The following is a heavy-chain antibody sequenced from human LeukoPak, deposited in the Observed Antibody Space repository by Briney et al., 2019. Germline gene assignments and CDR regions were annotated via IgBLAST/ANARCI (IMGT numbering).Heavy chain of an antibody. CDR1: GFTFSSYS. CDR2: ISSSSSYI. CDR3: ARDRRGSGSYTNWFDP. Sequence: KTGGSLRLSCAASGFTFSSYSMNWVRQAPGKGLEWVSSISSSSSYIYYADSVKGRFTISRDNAKNSLYLQMNSLRAEDTAVYYCARDRRGSGSYTNWFDPWGQGTLVTVSS. D-gene: IGHD3-10*01. J-gene: IGHJ5*02. V-gene: IGHV3-21*01.